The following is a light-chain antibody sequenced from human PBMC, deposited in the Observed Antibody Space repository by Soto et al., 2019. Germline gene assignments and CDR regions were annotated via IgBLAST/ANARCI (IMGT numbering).Light chain of an antibody. CDR3: NSYAGGNILV. Sequence: QSALIQPHSASGSPGQSVTISCTGTSSDVGGYNYVSWYQQHPGKAPKLMIYEVSKRPSGVPDRFSGSKSGNTASLTVSGLQAEDEADYYCNSYAGGNILVFGGGTKVTVL. V-gene: IGLV2-8*01. J-gene: IGLJ2*01. CDR1: SSDVGGYNY. CDR2: EVS.